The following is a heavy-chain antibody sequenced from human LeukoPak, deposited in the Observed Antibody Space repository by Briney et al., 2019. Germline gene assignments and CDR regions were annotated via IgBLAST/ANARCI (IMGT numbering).Heavy chain of an antibody. CDR1: GLTFSNYE. D-gene: IGHD6-13*01. J-gene: IGHJ6*03. Sequence: PGGSLRLSCAASGLTFSNYEMNWVRQAPGKGLEWVSSISSSGSTIYYADSVKGRFTISRDNAKNSLYLQMNNLRAEDTAVYYCARVRQQLVRLLGRDTTYYYYYYMDVWGKGTTVTVSS. CDR3: ARVRQQLVRLLGRDTTYYYYYYMDV. CDR2: ISSSGSTI. V-gene: IGHV3-48*03.